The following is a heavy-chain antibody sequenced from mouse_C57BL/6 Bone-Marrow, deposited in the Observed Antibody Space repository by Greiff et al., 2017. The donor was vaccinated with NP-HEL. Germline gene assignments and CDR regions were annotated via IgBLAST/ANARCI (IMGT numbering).Heavy chain of an antibody. Sequence: QVQLKQPGAELVKPGASVKLSCKASGYTFTSYWMHWVKQRPGQGLEWIGMIHPNSGSTNYNEKFKSKATLTVDKSSSTAYMQLSSLTSEDSAVYYCEREAIYDGYYCWFAYWGQGTLVTVA. CDR1: GYTFTSYW. CDR2: IHPNSGST. J-gene: IGHJ3*01. D-gene: IGHD2-3*01. CDR3: EREAIYDGYYCWFAY. V-gene: IGHV1-64*01.